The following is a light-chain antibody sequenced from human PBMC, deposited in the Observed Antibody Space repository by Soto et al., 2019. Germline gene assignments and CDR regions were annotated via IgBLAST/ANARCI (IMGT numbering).Light chain of an antibody. CDR3: QAWDSSTVV. CDR1: KLGDKY. CDR2: QDS. V-gene: IGLV3-1*01. Sequence: SYELSQPPSVSVSPGQTASITCSGDKLGDKYASWYQQRPGQSPVVVIYQDSQRPSGIPERFSGSNSGNTATLTISGTQAMDEADYYCQAWDSSTVVFGGGTKLTVL. J-gene: IGLJ2*01.